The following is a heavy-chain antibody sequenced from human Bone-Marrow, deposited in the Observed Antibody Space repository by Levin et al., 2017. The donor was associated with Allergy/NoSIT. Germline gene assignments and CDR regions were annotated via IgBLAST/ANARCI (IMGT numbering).Heavy chain of an antibody. Sequence: GGSLRLSCSASGFTFSTYAMHWVRQAPGKGLEYVSAINNNGDSTYYADSVKGRFTISRDNPKNTLYLQMSSLRTEDTAVYYCVKTGDCSSTNCFRAFDIWGQGTMVTVSA. V-gene: IGHV3-64D*06. CDR2: INNNGDST. CDR1: GFTFSTYA. J-gene: IGHJ3*02. CDR3: VKTGDCSSTNCFRAFDI. D-gene: IGHD2-2*01.